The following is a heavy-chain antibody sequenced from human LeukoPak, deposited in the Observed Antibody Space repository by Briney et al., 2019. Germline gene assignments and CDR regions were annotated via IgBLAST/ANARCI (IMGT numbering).Heavy chain of an antibody. CDR3: ARTHYGDYPDY. CDR2: MNPNSGNT. CDR1: GYTFTSYD. V-gene: IGHV1-8*03. Sequence: ASVKVSCKASGYTFTSYDINWVRQATGQGLEWMGWMNPNSGNTDYAQKFQGRFTITINTSISTAYMELSSLRSEDTAVYYCARTHYGDYPDYWGQGTLVTVSS. J-gene: IGHJ4*02. D-gene: IGHD4-17*01.